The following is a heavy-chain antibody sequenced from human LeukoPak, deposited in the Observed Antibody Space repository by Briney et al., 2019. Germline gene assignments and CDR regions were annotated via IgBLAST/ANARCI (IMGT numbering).Heavy chain of an antibody. V-gene: IGHV5-51*01. CDR1: GYSFTSYW. J-gene: IGHJ4*02. Sequence: GESLKISCKGSGYSFTSYWIGWVRQMPGKGLEWMGIIYPGDSDTRYSPSFQGQVTISADKSISTAYLQWSSLKASDTAMYYCATPYSSSWKRFDYWGQGTLVTVSS. CDR2: IYPGDSDT. CDR3: ATPYSSSWKRFDY. D-gene: IGHD6-13*01.